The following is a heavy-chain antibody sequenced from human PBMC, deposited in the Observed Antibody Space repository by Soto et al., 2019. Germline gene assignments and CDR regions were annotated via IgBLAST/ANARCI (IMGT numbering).Heavy chain of an antibody. V-gene: IGHV1-2*04. CDR1: GYSFSAYY. CDR2: INPNSGGT. J-gene: IGHJ6*03. Sequence: QVQLVQSGAEVKKPGASVRVSCKASGYSFSAYYIHWMRQAPGRGLEWMGWINPNSGGTKFAQKFQGWVTMTRDTSISTAYMELSRLKSDDTAVYFCARESGGTTATLDYYYFYMDVWGKGTTVTVSS. D-gene: IGHD4-17*01. CDR3: ARESGGTTATLDYYYFYMDV.